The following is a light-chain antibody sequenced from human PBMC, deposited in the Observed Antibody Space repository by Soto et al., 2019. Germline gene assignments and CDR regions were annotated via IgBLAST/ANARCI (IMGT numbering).Light chain of an antibody. CDR3: QQYHSYPRT. V-gene: IGKV1-8*01. CDR2: AAS. J-gene: IGKJ1*01. CDR1: QGISSY. Sequence: AIRMTQSPSSLSASTGDRVTITCRASQGISSYLAWYQQKPGKAPKLLIYAASTLQSWVPSRFSGSGSGTDFTLSVRCLQSEDFATYYCQQYHSYPRTFGQGTKVEIK.